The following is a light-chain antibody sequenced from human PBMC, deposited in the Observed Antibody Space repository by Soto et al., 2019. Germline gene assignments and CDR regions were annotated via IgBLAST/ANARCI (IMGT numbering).Light chain of an antibody. J-gene: IGKJ3*01. Sequence: DIQMTQSPSSLSASVGDRVTITCRSSQGINNYLAWYQQRPWKLPQLLIYGASTAHSGVPSRFSGSGSVTDFTLTISSLQPEDVATYYCQKYDSAPVTLGHGTKVDIK. CDR2: GAS. V-gene: IGKV1-27*01. CDR1: QGINNY. CDR3: QKYDSAPVT.